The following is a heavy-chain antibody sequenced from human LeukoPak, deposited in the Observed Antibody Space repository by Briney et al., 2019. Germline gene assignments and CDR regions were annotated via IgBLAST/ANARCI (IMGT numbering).Heavy chain of an antibody. D-gene: IGHD1-26*01. J-gene: IGHJ3*02. CDR2: IYSTGST. CDR1: GGSINNYY. V-gene: IGHV4-59*01. CDR3: ASPHLSGSYSHAFDI. Sequence: SETLSLTCTVSGGSINNYYWNWIRQSPGMGLEWIGYIYSTGSTNYNPSLKSRVTISVDTSKNQFSLKLSSVTAADTAVYYCASPHLSGSYSHAFDIWGQGTMVTVSS.